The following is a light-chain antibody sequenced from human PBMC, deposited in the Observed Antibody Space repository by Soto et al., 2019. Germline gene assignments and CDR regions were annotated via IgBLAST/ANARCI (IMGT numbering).Light chain of an antibody. CDR3: QSHDSSLSGSV. J-gene: IGLJ3*02. CDR1: SSNIGAGYD. Sequence: QSVLTQPPSVSGAPGQRVTISCTGSSSNIGAGYDVHWYQQLPGTAPKLLIYGNSNRPSGVPDRFSGSKSGTSASLAITGLQAEDEADYYCQSHDSSLSGSVFGGGTKLTV. CDR2: GNS. V-gene: IGLV1-40*01.